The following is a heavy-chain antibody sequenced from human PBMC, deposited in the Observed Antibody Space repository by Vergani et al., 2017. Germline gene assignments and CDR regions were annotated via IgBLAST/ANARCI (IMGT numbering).Heavy chain of an antibody. CDR1: GGSVSSGSYN. V-gene: IGHV4-61*01. J-gene: IGHJ4*02. D-gene: IGHD3-22*01. Sequence: QVQLQESGPGLVKPSETLSLTCSVSGGSVSSGSYNWSWNRQPPGKGLEWIGYTAYSGSTNYNPFLKSTVTISVDPSKNQFSLKLSSVTAAYMAVYYCAREVQYYDSSGFGFDYWGQGTLVTVSS. CDR2: TAYSGST. CDR3: AREVQYYDSSGFGFDY.